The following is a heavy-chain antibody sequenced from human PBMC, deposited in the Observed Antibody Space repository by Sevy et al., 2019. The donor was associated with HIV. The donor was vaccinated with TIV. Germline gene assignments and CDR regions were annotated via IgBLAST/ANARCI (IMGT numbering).Heavy chain of an antibody. D-gene: IGHD6-13*01. CDR1: GGSISSSSYY. Sequence: SETLSLTCTVSGGSISSSSYYWGWIRQPPGKGLEWIGSIYYSGSTYYNPSLKSRVTISVDTSKNQFSLKLSSVTAADTAVYYCARHKYGSSWYPHWFDPWGQGTLVTVSS. CDR3: ARHKYGSSWYPHWFDP. CDR2: IYYSGST. V-gene: IGHV4-39*01. J-gene: IGHJ5*02.